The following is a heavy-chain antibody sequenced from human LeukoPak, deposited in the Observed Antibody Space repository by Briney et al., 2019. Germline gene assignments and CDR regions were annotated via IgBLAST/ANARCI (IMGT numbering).Heavy chain of an antibody. Sequence: PGGSLRLSCAASGFTFRSYSMSWVRQAPGKGLEWVSYINSGSITIYYADSVKGRFTISRDNAKNTLYLQMNSLRAEDTAVYYCARVSGYSYGPTDYWGQGTLVTVSS. J-gene: IGHJ4*02. CDR2: INSGSITI. D-gene: IGHD5-18*01. CDR1: GFTFRSYS. V-gene: IGHV3-48*01. CDR3: ARVSGYSYGPTDY.